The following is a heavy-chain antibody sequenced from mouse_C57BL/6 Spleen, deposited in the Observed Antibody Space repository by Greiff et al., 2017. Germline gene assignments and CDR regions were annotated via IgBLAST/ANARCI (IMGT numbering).Heavy chain of an antibody. V-gene: IGHV1-53*01. J-gene: IGHJ4*01. Sequence: QVQLQQPGTALVKPGASVKLSCKASGYTSTSYWMHWVKQRPGQGLEWIGNINPSNGGTNYNEQFKSKATLTVDKSSSTASMQLSSLTSEDSAVYYCARVAYWAMDYWGQGTSVTVSS. CDR2: INPSNGGT. CDR1: GYTSTSYW. CDR3: ARVAYWAMDY.